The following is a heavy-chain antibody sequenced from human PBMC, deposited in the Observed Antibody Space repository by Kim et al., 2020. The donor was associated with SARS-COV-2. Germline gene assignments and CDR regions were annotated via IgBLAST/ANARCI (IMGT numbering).Heavy chain of an antibody. CDR3: ARVMRYSSSSPRTRKGAFDI. D-gene: IGHD6-13*01. J-gene: IGHJ3*02. Sequence: RVTISVDTSKNQFSLKLSSVTAADTAVYYCARVMRYSSSSPRTRKGAFDIWGQGTMVTVSS. V-gene: IGHV4-34*01.